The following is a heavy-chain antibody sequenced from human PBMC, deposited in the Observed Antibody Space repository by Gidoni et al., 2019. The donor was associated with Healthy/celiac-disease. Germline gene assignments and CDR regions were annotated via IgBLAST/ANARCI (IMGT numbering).Heavy chain of an antibody. CDR3: ATIPTMVRGVAIWFDP. CDR1: GGSISSQSYY. D-gene: IGHD3-10*01. Sequence: QLQLQESGPGLVKPSETLSLTCTVSGGSISSQSYYWGWIRQPPGKGLEWIGSIYYSGSTYYNPSLKSRVTISVDTSKNQFSLKLSSVTAADTAVYYCATIPTMVRGVAIWFDPWGQGTLVTVSS. CDR2: IYYSGST. J-gene: IGHJ5*02. V-gene: IGHV4-39*07.